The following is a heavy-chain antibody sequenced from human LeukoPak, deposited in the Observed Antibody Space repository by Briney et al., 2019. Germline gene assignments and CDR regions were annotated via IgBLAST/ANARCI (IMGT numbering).Heavy chain of an antibody. V-gene: IGHV4-59*01. CDR1: GGSISSYY. CDR2: IYYSGST. J-gene: IGHJ4*02. D-gene: IGHD3-16*01. Sequence: SETLSLTCTVSGGSISSYYWSWIRQPPGKGLEWIGYIYYSGSTNYNPSLKSRVTISVDTSKNQFSLKLSSVTAADTAVYYCARGGGGGGVFDYWGQGTLVTVSS. CDR3: ARGGGGGGVFDY.